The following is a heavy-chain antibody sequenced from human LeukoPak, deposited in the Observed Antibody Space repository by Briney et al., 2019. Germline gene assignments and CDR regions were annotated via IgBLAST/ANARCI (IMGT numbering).Heavy chain of an antibody. J-gene: IGHJ4*02. Sequence: ASVKVSCKASGYTFTSYGISWVRQAPGQGLEWVGWISTYNGNTNYAQRLQDRVTVTTDTATRTTYMELRSLRSDDTAVYYCARAGDCSGGDCYMPSDYWGQGTLVTVSS. CDR1: GYTFTSYG. CDR3: ARAGDCSGGDCYMPSDY. V-gene: IGHV1-18*01. D-gene: IGHD2-15*01. CDR2: ISTYNGNT.